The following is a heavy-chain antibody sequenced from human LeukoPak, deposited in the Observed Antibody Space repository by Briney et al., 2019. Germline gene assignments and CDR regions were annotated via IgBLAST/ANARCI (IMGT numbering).Heavy chain of an antibody. D-gene: IGHD2-2*01. J-gene: IGHJ3*02. CDR2: INPNSGGT. V-gene: IGHV1-2*02. CDR3: ARDRSYATGSNAFDI. Sequence: ASVKVSCKASGYSFTGCYVHWVRQAPGQGLEWMGWINPNSGGTNYAQKFQGRVTMTRDTSISIAYMELSSLRSDDTAVYYCARDRSYATGSNAFDIWGQGTMATVSS. CDR1: GYSFTGCY.